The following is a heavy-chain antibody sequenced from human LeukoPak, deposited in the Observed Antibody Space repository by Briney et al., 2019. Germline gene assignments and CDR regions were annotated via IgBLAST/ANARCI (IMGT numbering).Heavy chain of an antibody. Sequence: ASVKVSCKASGYTLTTYYIHRVRQAPGQGLEWMGIINPTGGSTTYAQKFQGRVTMTRDTSTSTVFMEVNSLRSEDTAVYYCALYSSTWYWGQGTLVTVSS. CDR3: ALYSSTWY. CDR1: GYTLTTYY. CDR2: INPTGGST. V-gene: IGHV1-46*01. D-gene: IGHD6-13*01. J-gene: IGHJ4*02.